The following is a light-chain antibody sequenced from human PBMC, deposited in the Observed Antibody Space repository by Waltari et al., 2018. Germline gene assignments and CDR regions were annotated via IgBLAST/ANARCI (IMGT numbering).Light chain of an antibody. CDR2: DAS. J-gene: IGKJ4*01. CDR1: QSVSSY. V-gene: IGKV3-11*01. Sequence: EFVLPQSPATLSLSPGERATLSCRASQSVSSYLAWYQQKPGQAPRLLIYDASNRATGIPARFSGSGSGTDFTLTISSLEPEDFAVYYCQQRSNWPLFGGGTEVEIK. CDR3: QQRSNWPL.